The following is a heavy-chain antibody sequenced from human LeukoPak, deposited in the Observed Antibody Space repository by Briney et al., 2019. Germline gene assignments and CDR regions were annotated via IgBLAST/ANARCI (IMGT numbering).Heavy chain of an antibody. V-gene: IGHV4-59*01. CDR2: IYYSGST. Sequence: SETLSLTCTVSGGSISSYYWSWIRQPPGKGLEWIGYIYYSGSTNYNPSLKSRVTISVDTSKNQFSLKLSSVTAADTAVYYCARVYYGSGSYYGPIDYWGQGTLVTVSS. J-gene: IGHJ4*02. D-gene: IGHD3-10*01. CDR1: GGSISSYY. CDR3: ARVYYGSGSYYGPIDY.